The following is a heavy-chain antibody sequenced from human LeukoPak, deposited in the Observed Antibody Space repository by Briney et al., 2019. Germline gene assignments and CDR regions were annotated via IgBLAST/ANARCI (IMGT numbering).Heavy chain of an antibody. Sequence: SETLSLTCTVSGGSISSGDYYWSWIRQPPGKGLEWIGYIYYSGSTYYNPSLKSRVTISVDTSKNQFSLKLSSVTAADTAVYYCARGYGSGPKNWFDPWGQGTLVTVSS. CDR1: GGSISSGDYY. D-gene: IGHD3-10*01. V-gene: IGHV4-30-4*01. CDR2: IYYSGST. CDR3: ARGYGSGPKNWFDP. J-gene: IGHJ5*02.